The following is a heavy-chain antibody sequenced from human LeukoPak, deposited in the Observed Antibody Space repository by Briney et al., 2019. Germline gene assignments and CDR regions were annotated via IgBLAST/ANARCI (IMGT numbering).Heavy chain of an antibody. CDR1: GGSISSYY. CDR2: IYYSGST. CDR3: AGLRARRSDY. Sequence: SETLSLTCTVSGGSISSYYWSWIRQPPGKGLEWIGYIYYSGSTNYNPSLKSRVTISVDTSKNQFSLKLSSVTAADTAVYYCAGLRARRSDYWGQGTLVTVSS. J-gene: IGHJ4*02. D-gene: IGHD5-24*01. V-gene: IGHV4-59*08.